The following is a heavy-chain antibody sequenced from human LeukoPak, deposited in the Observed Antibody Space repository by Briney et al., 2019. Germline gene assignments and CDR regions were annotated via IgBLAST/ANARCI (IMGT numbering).Heavy chain of an antibody. CDR3: ARKLGMPHLFDP. V-gene: IGHV4-31*03. D-gene: IGHD7-27*01. J-gene: IGHJ5*02. CDR2: IYYSGST. Sequence: SETLSLTCTVSGGSISSGGYYWSWIRQHPGKGLEWIGYIYYSGSTYYNPSLKSRVTISVDTSKNQFSLKLSSVTAADTAVYYCARKLGMPHLFDPWGQGTLVTVSS. CDR1: GGSISSGGYY.